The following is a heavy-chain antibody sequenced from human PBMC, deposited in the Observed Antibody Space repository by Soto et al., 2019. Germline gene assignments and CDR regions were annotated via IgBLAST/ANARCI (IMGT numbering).Heavy chain of an antibody. D-gene: IGHD3-10*01. J-gene: IGHJ5*02. V-gene: IGHV3-23*01. CDR3: AKSKEGFGELLWAHPSGWFDP. CDR2: ISGSGGST. Sequence: GGSLRLSCAASGFTFSSYAMSWVRQAPGKGLEWVSAISGSGGSTYYADSVKGRFTISRDNSKNTLYLQMNSLRAEDTAVYYCAKSKEGFGELLWAHPSGWFDPWGQGTLVTVSS. CDR1: GFTFSSYA.